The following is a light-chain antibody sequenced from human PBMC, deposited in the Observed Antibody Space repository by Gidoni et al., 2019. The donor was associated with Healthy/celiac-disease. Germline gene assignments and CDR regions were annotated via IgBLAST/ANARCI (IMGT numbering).Light chain of an antibody. CDR3: QVWDSSSDHVV. J-gene: IGLJ2*01. CDR1: NIGSKS. Sequence: SYVLTQPPSVSVAPGQTARITCGGNNIGSKSVHWYQQKPGQDPVLVVYDDSDRPSGFPERCSGSNSGNTATLTISRVEAGDEADYYCQVWDSSSDHVVFGGGTKLTVL. CDR2: DDS. V-gene: IGLV3-21*02.